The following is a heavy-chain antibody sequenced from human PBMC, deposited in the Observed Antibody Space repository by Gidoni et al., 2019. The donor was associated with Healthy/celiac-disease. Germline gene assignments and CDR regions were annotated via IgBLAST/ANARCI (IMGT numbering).Heavy chain of an antibody. CDR3: ASPLGYGPGTSPWDYYYGMDV. Sequence: EVQLVQSGAEVKKPGESLKISCKGSGYSFTSYWIGWVRQMPRKGLEWMGIIYPGDSDTRYSPSFQGQVTISADKSISTAYLQWSSLKASDTAMYYCASPLGYGPGTSPWDYYYGMDVWGQGTTVTVSS. D-gene: IGHD7-27*01. J-gene: IGHJ6*02. CDR2: IYPGDSDT. V-gene: IGHV5-51*03. CDR1: GYSFTSYW.